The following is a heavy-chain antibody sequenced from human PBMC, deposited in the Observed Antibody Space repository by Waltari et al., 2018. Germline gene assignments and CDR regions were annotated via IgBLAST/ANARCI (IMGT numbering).Heavy chain of an antibody. CDR3: ARGSRDYYDSRGGRPYYYYYGMDV. CDR1: GGSFSGYY. Sequence: QVQLQQWGAGLLKPSETLSLTCAVYGGSFSGYYWSWIRQPPGKGLEWLGEINHSGSTNYNPSLKSRVTISVDTSKNQFSLKLSSVTAADTAVYYCARGSRDYYDSRGGRPYYYYYGMDVWGQGTTVTVSS. CDR2: INHSGST. V-gene: IGHV4-34*01. D-gene: IGHD3-22*01. J-gene: IGHJ6*02.